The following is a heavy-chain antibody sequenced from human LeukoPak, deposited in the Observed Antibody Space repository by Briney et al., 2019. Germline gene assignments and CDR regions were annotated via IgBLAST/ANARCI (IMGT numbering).Heavy chain of an antibody. Sequence: SVKVSCKASGGTFSSYAISWVRQAPGQGLEWMGRIIPIFGTANYAQKFQGRVTMTTDTSTSTAYMELRSLRSDDTAVYYCARDSGGIRFLEWLPNYYYYYMDVWGKGTTVTVSS. CDR3: ARDSGGIRFLEWLPNYYYYYMDV. D-gene: IGHD3-3*01. V-gene: IGHV1-69*05. CDR2: IIPIFGTA. J-gene: IGHJ6*03. CDR1: GGTFSSYA.